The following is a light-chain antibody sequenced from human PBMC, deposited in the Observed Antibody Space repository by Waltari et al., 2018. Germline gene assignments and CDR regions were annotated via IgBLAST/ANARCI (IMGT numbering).Light chain of an antibody. CDR3: QQYYSNPLT. CDR2: WAS. V-gene: IGKV4-1*01. J-gene: IGKJ1*01. CDR1: QSVLYSSNNKNY. Sequence: DIVLTQSPDSLAVSLGERATINCRSSQSVLYSSNNKNYLAWYQHKPGQRPKLLIYWASIRVSGVPDRFRGSESGTDFTLTISGLQAEDVAVYYCQQYYSNPLTFGQGTKVEI.